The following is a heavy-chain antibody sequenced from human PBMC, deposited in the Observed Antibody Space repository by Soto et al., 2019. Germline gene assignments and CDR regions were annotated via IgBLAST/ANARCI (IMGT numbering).Heavy chain of an antibody. J-gene: IGHJ5*02. V-gene: IGHV1-69*13. CDR1: GGTFSSYA. Sequence: SVKVSCKASGGTFSSYAISWVRQAPGQGLGWMGGIIPIFGTANYAQKFQGRVTITADESTSTAYMELSSLRSEDTAVYYCARDPVIRYCSGGSCYRNWFDPWGQGTLVTVSS. CDR3: ARDPVIRYCSGGSCYRNWFDP. D-gene: IGHD2-15*01. CDR2: IIPIFGTA.